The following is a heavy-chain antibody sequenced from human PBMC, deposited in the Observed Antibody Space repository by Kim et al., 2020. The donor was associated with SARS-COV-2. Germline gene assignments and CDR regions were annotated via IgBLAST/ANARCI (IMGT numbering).Heavy chain of an antibody. V-gene: IGHV3-23*01. Sequence: GGSLRLSCEGSGFDFDTFAITWVRQAPGKGLEWVSRITAHNVVFYYANSVKGRFTASRDNSKAYLHMRGLRGEDTAIYYCAKGLQSHAYRVAIDVWGQGT. CDR3: AKGLQSHAYRVAIDV. J-gene: IGHJ6*02. CDR1: GFDFDTFA. D-gene: IGHD3-16*01. CDR2: ITAHNVVF.